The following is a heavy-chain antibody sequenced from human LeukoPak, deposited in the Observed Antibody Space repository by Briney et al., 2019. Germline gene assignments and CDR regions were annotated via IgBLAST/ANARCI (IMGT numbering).Heavy chain of an antibody. CDR1: GYSISTGYY. CDR2: IYHSGKT. Sequence: PSETLSLTCTVSGYSISTGYYWGWIRQPPGKGLEWIGSIYHSGKTYYNPSLKSRVTISADTSKNQFSLKLSSVTAADTAVYYCARDSGLDSWGQGTLVTVSS. CDR3: ARDSGLDS. D-gene: IGHD3-10*01. V-gene: IGHV4-38-2*02. J-gene: IGHJ4*02.